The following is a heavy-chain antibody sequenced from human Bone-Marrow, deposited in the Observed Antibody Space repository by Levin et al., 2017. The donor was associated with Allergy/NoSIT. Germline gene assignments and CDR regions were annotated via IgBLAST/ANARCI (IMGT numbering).Heavy chain of an antibody. D-gene: IGHD4-17*01. Sequence: LSLTCAASGFTFSTSSMNWVRQAPGKGLEWVSSISSSSSYIYYADSVKGRFTISRDNAKNSLYLQMNSLRAEDTAVYYCARETTTVTTAGVDIWGQGTMVIVSS. V-gene: IGHV3-21*01. J-gene: IGHJ3*02. CDR2: ISSSSSYI. CDR3: ARETTTVTTAGVDI. CDR1: GFTFSTSS.